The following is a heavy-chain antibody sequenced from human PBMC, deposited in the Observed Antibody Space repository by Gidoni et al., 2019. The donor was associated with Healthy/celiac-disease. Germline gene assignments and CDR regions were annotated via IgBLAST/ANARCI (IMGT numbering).Heavy chain of an antibody. CDR3: ARDPNSGSYYYYYYGM. CDR2: ISYDGSNK. J-gene: IGHJ6*01. D-gene: IGHD1-26*01. Sequence: QVQLVESGGGVVQPGRSLRLSCAASGFTFSSYAMHWVRQAPGKGLEWVAVISYDGSNKYYADSVKGRFTISRDNSKNTLYLQMNSLRAEDTAVYYCARDPNSGSYYYYYYGM. CDR1: GFTFSSYA. V-gene: IGHV3-30-3*01.